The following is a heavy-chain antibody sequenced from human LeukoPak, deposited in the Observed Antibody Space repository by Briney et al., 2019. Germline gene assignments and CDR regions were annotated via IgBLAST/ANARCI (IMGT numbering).Heavy chain of an antibody. CDR1: GGSISSYY. J-gene: IGHJ1*01. Sequence: SETLSLTCTVSGGSISSYYWSWIRQPAGKGLEWIGYIYYSGSTNYNPSLKSRVTISVDTSKNQFSLKLSSVTAADTAVYYCARLPIMVGAPRHFQDWGQGTLVIVSS. CDR3: ARLPIMVGAPRHFQD. V-gene: IGHV4-59*08. CDR2: IYYSGST. D-gene: IGHD1-26*01.